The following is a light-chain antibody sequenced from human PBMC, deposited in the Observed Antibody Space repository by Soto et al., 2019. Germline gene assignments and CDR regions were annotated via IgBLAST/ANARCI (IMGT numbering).Light chain of an antibody. CDR1: QSVSSSY. Sequence: EIVLTHSPGTLSLSRWEIATLSCRASQSVSSSYLAWYQQKPGQAPRLLIYGASNRATGIPDRISGSGSGTDFTLTISRLEPEDFAVDYCQQYGSSPWTFGQGTKVDIK. CDR2: GAS. CDR3: QQYGSSPWT. V-gene: IGKV3-20*01. J-gene: IGKJ1*01.